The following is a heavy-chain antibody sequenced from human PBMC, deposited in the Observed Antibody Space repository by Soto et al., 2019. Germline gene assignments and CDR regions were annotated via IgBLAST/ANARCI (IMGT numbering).Heavy chain of an antibody. CDR3: ARERSYGLDY. Sequence: QVQLVQSGAEVKKPGASVKVSCKASGYTFTSYDINWVRQATGQGLEWMGWMNPNSGNTVYAQKFQGRVTMSRTAAISSADMELSSLGSEDTAVYYCARERSYGLDYWGQGTLVSVSS. V-gene: IGHV1-8*01. CDR2: MNPNSGNT. D-gene: IGHD5-18*01. CDR1: GYTFTSYD. J-gene: IGHJ4*02.